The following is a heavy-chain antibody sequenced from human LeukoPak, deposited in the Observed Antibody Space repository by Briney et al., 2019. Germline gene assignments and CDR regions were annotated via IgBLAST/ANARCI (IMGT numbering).Heavy chain of an antibody. D-gene: IGHD3-10*01. Sequence: SETLSLTCTVSGYSISSGYLWGWIRQPPGKGLEWIGSTYHGGTTYSNPSLKSRVIISEDTSKNQFSLKLSSATAADTAVYYCARGSGDWTYYFDYWSQGTLVTVSS. CDR2: TYHGGTT. V-gene: IGHV4-38-2*02. J-gene: IGHJ4*02. CDR3: ARGSGDWTYYFDY. CDR1: GYSISSGYL.